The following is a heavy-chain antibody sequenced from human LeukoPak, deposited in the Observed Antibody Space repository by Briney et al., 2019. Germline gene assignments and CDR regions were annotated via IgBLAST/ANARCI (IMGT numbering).Heavy chain of an antibody. D-gene: IGHD5-12*01. CDR1: GYTFTGYY. V-gene: IGHV1-18*04. CDR2: INPNSGDT. J-gene: IGHJ4*02. Sequence: ASVKVSCKASGYTFTGYYMFWVRQAPGQGLESMGWINPNSGDTNYAQKLQGRVTMTTDTSTSTAYMELRSLRSDDTAVYYCARGMSGYDAEPFDYWGQGTLVTVSS. CDR3: ARGMSGYDAEPFDY.